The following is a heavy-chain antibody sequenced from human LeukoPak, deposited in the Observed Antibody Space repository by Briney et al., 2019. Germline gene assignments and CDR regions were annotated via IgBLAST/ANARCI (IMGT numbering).Heavy chain of an antibody. CDR2: IDYSGST. Sequence: SETLSLTCTVSGASISTFYWTWIRQPPGKGLEWIGYIDYSGSTNYNTALQSRVTTSAETSKNQVSLKLTSVTPADTAVYYCARGIPEHGTGAFAIWGQGTMVTVSS. J-gene: IGHJ3*02. D-gene: IGHD6-13*01. V-gene: IGHV4-59*01. CDR1: GASISTFY. CDR3: ARGIPEHGTGAFAI.